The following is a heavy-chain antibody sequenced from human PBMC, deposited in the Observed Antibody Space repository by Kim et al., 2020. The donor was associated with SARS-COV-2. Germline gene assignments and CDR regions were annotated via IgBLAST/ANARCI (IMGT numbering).Heavy chain of an antibody. CDR1: GDSITNNGYY. V-gene: IGHV4-31*03. CDR2: IYYSGST. D-gene: IGHD1-26*01. J-gene: IGHJ4*02. Sequence: SETLSLTCTVSGDSITNNGYYWSWIRQHPGEGLEYIGYIYYSGSTYYNPSLKDRVTISVDTSKNQFSLELSSVTAADTAEYYCARRSGSYANDYWGQGT. CDR3: ARRSGSYANDY.